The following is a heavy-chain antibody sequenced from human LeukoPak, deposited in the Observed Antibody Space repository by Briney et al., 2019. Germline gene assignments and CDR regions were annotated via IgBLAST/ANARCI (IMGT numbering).Heavy chain of an antibody. CDR3: ARSPGGHFDY. CDR1: GGSITSTNY. CDR2: VNLQGST. Sequence: SETLSLTCGVSGGSITSTNYWTWVRQPPGKGLEWIGEVNLQGSTNYNPSLMGRVAISVDMSGNHISLQLTSVTAADTAVYYCARSPGGHFDYWGQGTLVTVSS. D-gene: IGHD6-25*01. V-gene: IGHV4-4*02. J-gene: IGHJ4*02.